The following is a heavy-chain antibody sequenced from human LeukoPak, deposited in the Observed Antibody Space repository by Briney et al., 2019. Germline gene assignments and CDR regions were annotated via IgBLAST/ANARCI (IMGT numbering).Heavy chain of an antibody. CDR1: GGSFSGYY. V-gene: IGHV4-34*01. CDR3: ARGLLVVAARRVNWFDP. Sequence: SETLSLTCAVSGGSFSGYYWSWIRQPPGKGLEWIGEINHSGSTNYNPSLKSRVTISVDTSKNQFSLKLSSVTAADTAVYYCARGLLVVAARRVNWFDPWGQGTLVTVSS. D-gene: IGHD2-15*01. CDR2: INHSGST. J-gene: IGHJ5*02.